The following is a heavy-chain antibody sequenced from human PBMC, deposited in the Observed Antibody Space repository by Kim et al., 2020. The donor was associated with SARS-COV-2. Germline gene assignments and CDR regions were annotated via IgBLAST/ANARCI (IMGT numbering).Heavy chain of an antibody. CDR3: VKGAWLDY. J-gene: IGHJ4*02. Sequence: SKYSAESVKGRFTVSRGSARNTWYLQLNSLRADDTAVYYCVKGAWLDYWGPGTLVTVSS. D-gene: IGHD5-12*01. V-gene: IGHV3-23*01. CDR2: SK.